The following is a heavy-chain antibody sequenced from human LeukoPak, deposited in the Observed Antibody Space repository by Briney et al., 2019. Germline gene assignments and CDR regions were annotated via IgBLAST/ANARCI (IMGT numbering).Heavy chain of an antibody. Sequence: ASVKVSCKTSGYTFTGYYMHWVRQAPGQGLEWMGWINPNSGGTNYAQKFQGRVTMTRDTSISTAYMELSRLRSDDTAVYYCARAPGGSKLGSLWGQGTLVTVSS. CDR3: ARAPGGSKLGSL. D-gene: IGHD7-27*01. CDR1: GYTFTGYY. CDR2: INPNSGGT. V-gene: IGHV1-2*02. J-gene: IGHJ4*02.